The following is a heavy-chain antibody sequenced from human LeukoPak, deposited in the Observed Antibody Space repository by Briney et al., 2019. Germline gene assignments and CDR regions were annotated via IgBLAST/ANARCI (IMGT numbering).Heavy chain of an antibody. CDR3: ARDGGGFGDY. CDR2: ISGYIGNT. J-gene: IGHJ4*02. D-gene: IGHD3-10*01. V-gene: IGHV1-18*01. Sequence: ASVTVSCKASGYTFPSYGISWVRQAPGQGLEWMGWISGYIGNTHYAQKFQGRVTMTKDTSTSTAYMELRSLRSDDTAVYFCARDGGGFGDYWGQGTQVTVSS. CDR1: GYTFPSYG.